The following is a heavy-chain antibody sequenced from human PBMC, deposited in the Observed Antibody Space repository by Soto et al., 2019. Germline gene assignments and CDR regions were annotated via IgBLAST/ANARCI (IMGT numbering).Heavy chain of an antibody. D-gene: IGHD3-3*01. CDR2: ISYDGSNK. CDR3: AKDKFLEWLFEFDI. J-gene: IGHJ3*02. CDR1: GFTFSSYG. V-gene: IGHV3-30*18. Sequence: GGSLRLSCAASGFTFSSYGMHWVRQAPGKGLEWVAVISYDGSNKYYADSVKGRFTISRDNSKNTLYLQMNSLRAEDTAVYYCAKDKFLEWLFEFDIWGQGTMVTVSS.